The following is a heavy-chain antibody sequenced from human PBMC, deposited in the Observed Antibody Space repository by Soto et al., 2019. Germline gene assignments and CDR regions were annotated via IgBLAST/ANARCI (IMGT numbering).Heavy chain of an antibody. CDR1: GGSIISGGYY. V-gene: IGHV4-31*03. J-gene: IGHJ4*02. D-gene: IGHD3-10*01. CDR2: IYYSGST. CDR3: ARSSMVRGVLDPYYFDY. Sequence: SETLSLTCTVSGGSIISGGYYWSWIRQHPGKGLEWIGYIYYSGSTYYNPSLKSRVTISVDTSKNQFSLKLSSVTAADTAVYYCARSSMVRGVLDPYYFDYWGQGTLVTVSS.